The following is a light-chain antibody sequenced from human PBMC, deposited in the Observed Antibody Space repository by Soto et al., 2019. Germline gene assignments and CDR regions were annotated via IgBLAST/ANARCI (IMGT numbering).Light chain of an antibody. J-gene: IGKJ5*01. CDR2: GTS. CDR3: QQYGRSIT. Sequence: EIVLTQSPGTLSLSPGERATLSCRASQSVPRNYLAWYQQKPGQAPRLLIYGTSSRATGIPDRFSGSGSGTDFTRTISRLEPEDFAVFYCQQYGRSITFGQGTRLEIK. CDR1: QSVPRNY. V-gene: IGKV3-20*01.